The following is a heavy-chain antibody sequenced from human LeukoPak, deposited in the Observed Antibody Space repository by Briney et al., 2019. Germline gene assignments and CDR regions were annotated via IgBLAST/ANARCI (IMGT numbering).Heavy chain of an antibody. CDR3: AREQIGYCSSTSCKGDAFDI. CDR2: IKQDGREK. V-gene: IGHV3-7*01. CDR1: GFTFSSYW. Sequence: GRSLRLSCAASGFTFSSYWMSWVRHAPGKGQEWVANIKQDGREKYYVDSVKGRFTISRDNAKNSLYLQMNSLRDEDTAVYYCAREQIGYCSSTSCKGDAFDIWGQGTMVTVSS. J-gene: IGHJ3*02. D-gene: IGHD2-2*01.